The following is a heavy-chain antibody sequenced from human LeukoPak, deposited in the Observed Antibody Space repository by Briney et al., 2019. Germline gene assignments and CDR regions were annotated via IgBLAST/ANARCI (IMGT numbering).Heavy chain of an antibody. CDR2: ISSSGSTI. CDR1: GFTFSSYE. J-gene: IGHJ4*02. V-gene: IGHV3-48*03. D-gene: IGHD4-17*01. Sequence: PGGSLRLSCAASGFTFSSYEMNWVRQAPGKGLEWVSYISSSGSTIYYADSVKGRFTISRDNAKNSLYLQMNSLRAEDTAVYYCARERYGDPPDYWGQGTLVTVSS. CDR3: ARERYGDPPDY.